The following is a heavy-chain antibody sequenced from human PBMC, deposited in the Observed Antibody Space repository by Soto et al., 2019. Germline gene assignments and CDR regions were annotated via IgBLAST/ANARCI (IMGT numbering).Heavy chain of an antibody. D-gene: IGHD2-2*01. CDR2: IYPGDSDT. CDR3: ARRGPDIVVVPAANDAFDI. J-gene: IGHJ3*02. Sequence: ASLKISCKGSGYSFTSYWIGWVRQMPGKGLEWMGIIYPGDSDTRYSPSFQGQVTISADKSISTAYLQWSSLKASDTAMYYCARRGPDIVVVPAANDAFDIWGQGTMVTASS. CDR1: GYSFTSYW. V-gene: IGHV5-51*01.